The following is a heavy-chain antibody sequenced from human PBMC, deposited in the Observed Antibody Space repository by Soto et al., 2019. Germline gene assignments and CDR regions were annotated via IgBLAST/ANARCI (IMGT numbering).Heavy chain of an antibody. CDR2: IYPGDSDT. J-gene: IGHJ6*02. Sequence: HGESLKISCKGSGYSFTSYWIGGVRQMPGKGLEWMGIIYPGDSDTRYSPPFQGQVTISADKSISTAYLQWSSLKASDTAMYYCARHPPAGDTVMVRGYYYDGMDVWGQGTTVTGSS. D-gene: IGHD5-18*01. V-gene: IGHV5-51*01. CDR1: GYSFTSYW. CDR3: ARHPPAGDTVMVRGYYYDGMDV.